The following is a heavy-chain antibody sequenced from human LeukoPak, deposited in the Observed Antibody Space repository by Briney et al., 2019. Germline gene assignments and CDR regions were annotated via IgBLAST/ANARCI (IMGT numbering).Heavy chain of an antibody. V-gene: IGHV1-24*01. Sequence: ASVKVSFKVSGYTLTELSMHWVRQAPGKGLEWMGGFDPEDGATIYAQKFQGRVTMTEDTSTDTAYMELSRLRSEDTAVYYCATVVLYSGYYFDYWGQGTLVTVSS. CDR3: ATVVLYSGYYFDY. CDR2: FDPEDGAT. J-gene: IGHJ4*02. D-gene: IGHD5-12*01. CDR1: GYTLTELS.